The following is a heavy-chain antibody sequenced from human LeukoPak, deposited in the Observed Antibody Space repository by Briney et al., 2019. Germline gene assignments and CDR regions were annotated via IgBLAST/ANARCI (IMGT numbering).Heavy chain of an antibody. D-gene: IGHD1-26*01. CDR2: IYNSGST. CDR3: ARRHGGSSQSDY. J-gene: IGHJ4*02. V-gene: IGHV4-39*01. Sequence: SETLSLTCTVSGDSMSRTSYYWVWIRQPSGKGLEWIGNIYNSGSTYYNPSLKSRVTISVDISKNQFSLKLSSVTAADTAVYYCARRHGGSSQSDYWGQGTLVTVSS. CDR1: GDSMSRTSYY.